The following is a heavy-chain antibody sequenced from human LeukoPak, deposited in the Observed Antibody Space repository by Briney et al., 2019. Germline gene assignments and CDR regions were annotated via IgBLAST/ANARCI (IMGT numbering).Heavy chain of an antibody. CDR3: ARAGGDYILTRYTIDY. CDR1: GGSISSYY. D-gene: IGHD3-9*01. Sequence: SETLSLTCTVSGGSISSYYWSWIRQPPGKGLEGIGYIYYSGSTNYNHSLKSRVTISVETSKNHFSLKLSSVTAADTAVYYCARAGGDYILTRYTIDYWGQGTLVTVSS. CDR2: IYYSGST. J-gene: IGHJ4*02. V-gene: IGHV4-59*01.